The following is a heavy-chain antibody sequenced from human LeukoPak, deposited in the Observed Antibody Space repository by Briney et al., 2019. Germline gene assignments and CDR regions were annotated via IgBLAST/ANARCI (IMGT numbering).Heavy chain of an antibody. D-gene: IGHD2-15*01. J-gene: IGHJ5*02. CDR2: INHSGST. CDR3: ATRGAEYCSGGSCYSGWFDP. CDR1: GGSFSGYY. V-gene: IGHV4-34*01. Sequence: SETLSLTCAVYGGSFSGYYWSWIRQPPGKGLEWIGEINHSGSTNYNPSLKSRVTISVDTSKNQFSLKLSSVTAADTAVYYCATRGAEYCSGGSCYSGWFDPWGQGTLVTVSS.